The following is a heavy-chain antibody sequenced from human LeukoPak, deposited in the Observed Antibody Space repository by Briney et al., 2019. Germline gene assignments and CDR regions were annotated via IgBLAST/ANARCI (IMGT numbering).Heavy chain of an antibody. Sequence: QSGGSLRLSCAASGFTFSSYWMTWVRQAPGKGLEWVAKIKQDGSEKYYVDSVKGRFTISRDNAKNSLYLQMNSLGAEDTAVYYCARRGTSNSWAHFDYWGQGTLVTVSS. CDR2: IKQDGSEK. CDR3: ARRGTSNSWAHFDY. J-gene: IGHJ4*02. D-gene: IGHD6-13*01. CDR1: GFTFSSYW. V-gene: IGHV3-7*05.